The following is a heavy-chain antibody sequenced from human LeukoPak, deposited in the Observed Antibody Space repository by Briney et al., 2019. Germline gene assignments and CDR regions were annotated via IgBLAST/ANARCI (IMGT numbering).Heavy chain of an antibody. D-gene: IGHD1-26*01. CDR1: GFTFSSYA. CDR2: IRYDETKT. Sequence: PGGSLRLSCAASGFTFSSYAMHWVRQAPGKGLEWVAFIRYDETKTYFGDSVKGRFSISRDNSKNTVYLQMNSLRAEDTAMYYCAKSHLPNTYSGTYYCDYWGQGTLVTVSS. J-gene: IGHJ4*02. V-gene: IGHV3-30*02. CDR3: AKSHLPNTYSGTYYCDY.